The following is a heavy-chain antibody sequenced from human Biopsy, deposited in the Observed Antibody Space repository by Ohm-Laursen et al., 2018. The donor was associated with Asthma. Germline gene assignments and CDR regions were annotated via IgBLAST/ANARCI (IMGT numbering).Heavy chain of an antibody. D-gene: IGHD4-23*01. CDR3: ARAYGGNFFSGAFDI. Sequence: SLRLSCTASGFTFSNYAMSWVRQAPGKGLEWVSSITGSGGFTYYADSVKGRVTISRDISKNTLSLQMNSLRAEDTAVYYCARAYGGNFFSGAFDIWGQGTMVTVSS. CDR2: ITGSGGFT. V-gene: IGHV3-23*01. J-gene: IGHJ3*02. CDR1: GFTFSNYA.